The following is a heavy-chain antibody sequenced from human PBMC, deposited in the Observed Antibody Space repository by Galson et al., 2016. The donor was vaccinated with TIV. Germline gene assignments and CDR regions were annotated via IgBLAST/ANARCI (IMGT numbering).Heavy chain of an antibody. CDR3: ARGVVVPPTIDSNSYYGFDV. Sequence: SVKVSCKASGYTFNNYEINWVRQASGQGLEWMGWIKPNSGETGFAQRFQDRVTMTTDTSISTAYMELRSLTFGDTAIYYCARGVVVPPTIDSNSYYGFDVWGQGTTVTVSS. CDR1: GYTFNNYE. V-gene: IGHV1-8*01. D-gene: IGHD2-15*01. J-gene: IGHJ6*02. CDR2: IKPNSGET.